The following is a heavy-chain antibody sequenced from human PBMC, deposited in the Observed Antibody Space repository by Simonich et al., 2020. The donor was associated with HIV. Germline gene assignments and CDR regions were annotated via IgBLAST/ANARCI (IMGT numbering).Heavy chain of an antibody. CDR3: AIGRRWAYY. J-gene: IGHJ4*02. V-gene: IGHV4-34*01. CDR1: GGSFSGYY. CDR2: INHSGST. D-gene: IGHD6-13*01. Sequence: QVQLQQWGAGLWKPSETLSLTGAVYGGSFSGYYWSWIRQPPGKGLEWIGEINHSGSTNYNPSLKSRVTISVDTYKNQFSLKLSSVTAADTAVYYCAIGRRWAYYWGQGTLVTVSS.